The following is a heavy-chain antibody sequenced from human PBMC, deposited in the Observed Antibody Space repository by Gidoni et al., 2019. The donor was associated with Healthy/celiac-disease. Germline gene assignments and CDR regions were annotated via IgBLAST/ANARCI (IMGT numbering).Heavy chain of an antibody. V-gene: IGHV3-23*01. CDR3: AKEAAMIVVVSRGFDP. Sequence: EVQLLESGGGLVQPGGSLRLSCAASAFTFSSYAMSWVLQAPGKGLVWVSAIRCSGGSTYYADSVKGRFTISRDNSKNTLYLQMNSLRAEDTAVYYCAKEAAMIVVVSRGFDPWGQGTLVTVSS. D-gene: IGHD3-22*01. CDR2: IRCSGGST. CDR1: AFTFSSYA. J-gene: IGHJ5*02.